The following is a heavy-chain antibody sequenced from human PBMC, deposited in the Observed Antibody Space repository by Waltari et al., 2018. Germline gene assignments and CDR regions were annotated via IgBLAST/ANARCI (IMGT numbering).Heavy chain of an antibody. Sequence: QVQLQESGPGLVKPSETLSLTCTVSGGSISSSYWCCIRQPPWKGLEWIGYIYYSGSTNYNPSLKSRVTISVDTSKNQFSLKLSSVTAADTAVYYCARDFYYDSSGSHPDAFDIWGQGTMVTVSS. CDR3: ARDFYYDSSGSHPDAFDI. V-gene: IGHV4-59*01. D-gene: IGHD3-22*01. J-gene: IGHJ3*02. CDR2: IYYSGST. CDR1: GGSISSSY.